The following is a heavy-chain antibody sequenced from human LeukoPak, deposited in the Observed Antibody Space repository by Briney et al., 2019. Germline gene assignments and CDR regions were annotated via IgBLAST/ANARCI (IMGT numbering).Heavy chain of an antibody. V-gene: IGHV3-7*02. CDR1: GFTFSTYW. CDR3: AKALLRYFDWHFDY. CDR2: IKQDGSEK. Sequence: GGSLRLSCAASGFTFSTYWMTWVRQAPGKGLEWVANIKQDGSEKYYVDSVKGRFTISRDNSKNTLYLIMNSLRAEDTAVYSCAKALLRYFDWHFDYWGQGTLVTVSS. J-gene: IGHJ4*02. D-gene: IGHD3-9*01.